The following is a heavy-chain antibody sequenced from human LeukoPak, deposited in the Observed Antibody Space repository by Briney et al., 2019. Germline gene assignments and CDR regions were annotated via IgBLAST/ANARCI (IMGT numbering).Heavy chain of an antibody. CDR2: ISWDGGST. V-gene: IGHV3-43*01. CDR3: AKPYYYDSSGYLTN. Sequence: GGSLRLSCAASGFTFDDYTMHWVRQSPGKGVEWVSLISWDGGSTYYADSVKGRFTISRDNSKNSLYLQMNSLRTEDTALYYCAKPYYYDSSGYLTNWGQGTLVTVSS. D-gene: IGHD3-22*01. J-gene: IGHJ4*02. CDR1: GFTFDDYT.